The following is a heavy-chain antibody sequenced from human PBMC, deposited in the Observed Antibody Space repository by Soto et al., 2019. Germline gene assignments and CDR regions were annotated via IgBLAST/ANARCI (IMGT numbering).Heavy chain of an antibody. D-gene: IGHD3-10*01. CDR2: ISAYNGNT. Sequence: SVKVSCKASGCTVTSYGMSWVRQAPGQGLEWMGWISAYNGNTNYAQKLQGRVTMTTDTSTSTAYMELRSPRSDDTAVYYCARMQLYYYYYYMDVWGKGTTVTVSS. J-gene: IGHJ6*03. V-gene: IGHV1-18*01. CDR1: GCTVTSYG. CDR3: ARMQLYYYYYYMDV.